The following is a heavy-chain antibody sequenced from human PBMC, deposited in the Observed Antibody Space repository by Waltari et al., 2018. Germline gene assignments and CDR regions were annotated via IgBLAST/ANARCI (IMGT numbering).Heavy chain of an antibody. J-gene: IGHJ3*02. D-gene: IGHD1-26*01. CDR2: IYPGDSDS. Sequence: EVQLVQSGAEVKKPGASLKISCKGSGYSLTSYWIGWVRQMPGKGLEWMGLIYPGDSDSRYSPSCHGRVPISGDKSISSLYLQWSRLKASDTAMYYCASNQSGSSGFDIWGQGTMVTVSS. CDR3: ASNQSGSSGFDI. V-gene: IGHV5-51*01. CDR1: GYSLTSYW.